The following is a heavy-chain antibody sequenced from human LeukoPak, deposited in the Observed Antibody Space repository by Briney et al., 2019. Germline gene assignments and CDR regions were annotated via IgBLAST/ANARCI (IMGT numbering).Heavy chain of an antibody. CDR3: ARGGGQWTDNWFDP. CDR2: IYYSGST. Sequence: SETLSLTCTGSGGSISSYYWSWIRQPPGKGLEWIGYIYYSGSTNYNPSLKSRVTISVDTSKNQFSLKLSSVTAADTAVYYCARGGGQWTDNWFDPWGQGTLVTVSS. V-gene: IGHV4-59*01. J-gene: IGHJ5*02. CDR1: GGSISSYY. D-gene: IGHD6-19*01.